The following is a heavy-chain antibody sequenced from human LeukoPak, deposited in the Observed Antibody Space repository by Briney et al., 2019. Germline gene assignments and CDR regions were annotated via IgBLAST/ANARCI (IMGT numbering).Heavy chain of an antibody. Sequence: SVNVSCKASGGTFSSYAISWVRQAPGQGLEWMGGIIPIFGTANYAQKFQGRVTITAHKYTSTAYMELSSLRSEDTAVYYCARVRDIAVAGTVWENYFDYWGQGTLVTVSS. J-gene: IGHJ4*02. CDR3: ARVRDIAVAGTVWENYFDY. D-gene: IGHD6-19*01. CDR2: IIPIFGTA. V-gene: IGHV1-69*06. CDR1: GGTFSSYA.